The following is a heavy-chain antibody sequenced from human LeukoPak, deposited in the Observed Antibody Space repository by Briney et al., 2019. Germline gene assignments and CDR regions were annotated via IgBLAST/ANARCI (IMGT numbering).Heavy chain of an antibody. CDR1: GGSVSSDISY. CDR3: ARDSGNWFDP. J-gene: IGHJ5*02. CDR2: IHYSGST. D-gene: IGHD3-10*01. Sequence: SETLSLTCTVSGGSVSSDISYWSWVRQPPGRGREWIGYIHYSGSTNYNPSLKSRVTISVDTSKNQFSLRLSSVTAADTAVYYCARDSGNWFDPWGQGTLVTVSS. V-gene: IGHV4-61*01.